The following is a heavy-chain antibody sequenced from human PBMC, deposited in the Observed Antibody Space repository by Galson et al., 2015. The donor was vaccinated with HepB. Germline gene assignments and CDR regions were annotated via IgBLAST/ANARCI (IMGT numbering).Heavy chain of an antibody. V-gene: IGHV3-11*05. CDR3: ARDSSSWYYYYGMDV. J-gene: IGHJ6*02. D-gene: IGHD6-13*01. CDR1: GFTFSDYY. Sequence: SLRLSCAASGFTFSDYYMSWIRQAPGKGLEWISYISQSGTYTNYADSVKGRFTISRDNAQNSLYLQINSLRAEDTAVYYCARDSSSWYYYYGMDVWGQGTTVTVSS. CDR2: ISQSGTYT.